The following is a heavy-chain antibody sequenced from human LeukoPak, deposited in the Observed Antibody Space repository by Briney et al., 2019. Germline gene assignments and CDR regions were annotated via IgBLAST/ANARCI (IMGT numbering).Heavy chain of an antibody. V-gene: IGHV3-30*02. J-gene: IGHJ5*02. D-gene: IGHD1-26*01. CDR3: AKDVIVGATGRGNWFDP. Sequence: PGGSLRLSCAASGFTFSSFGMHWLPQAPGKGLEGGAFIWYDGSNKYYADYVKGRFTISRDNSKNTLYLQMNSLRAEDTAVYYCAKDVIVGATGRGNWFDPWGEGTLVTVSS. CDR2: IWYDGSNK. CDR1: GFTFSSFG.